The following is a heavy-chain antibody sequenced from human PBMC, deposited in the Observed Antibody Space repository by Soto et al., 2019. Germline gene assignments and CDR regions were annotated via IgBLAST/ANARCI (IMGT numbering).Heavy chain of an antibody. CDR3: TRAQYYDFWSGSLGHFDY. CDR2: IRSKAYGGTT. V-gene: IGHV3-49*03. CDR1: GFTFGDYA. D-gene: IGHD3-3*01. J-gene: IGHJ4*02. Sequence: PGGSLRLSCTASGFTFGDYAMSWFRQAPGKGLEWVGFIRSKAYGGTTEYAASVKGRFTISRDDSKSIAYLQMNSLKTEDTAVYYCTRAQYYDFWSGSLGHFDYWGQGTLVTVSS.